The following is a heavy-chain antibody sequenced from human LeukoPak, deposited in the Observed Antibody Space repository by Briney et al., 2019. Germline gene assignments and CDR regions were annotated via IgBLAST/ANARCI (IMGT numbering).Heavy chain of an antibody. CDR3: ARADFGVVSHVY. Sequence: PSETLSLTCAVSGYSISSGYYWGWIRQPPGKGLEWIGSIYHSGSTYYNPSLKSRVTISVDTSKNQFSLKLSSVTAADTAVYYCARADFGVVSHVYWGQGTQVTVSS. CDR2: IYHSGST. D-gene: IGHD3-3*01. CDR1: GYSISSGYY. V-gene: IGHV4-38-2*01. J-gene: IGHJ4*02.